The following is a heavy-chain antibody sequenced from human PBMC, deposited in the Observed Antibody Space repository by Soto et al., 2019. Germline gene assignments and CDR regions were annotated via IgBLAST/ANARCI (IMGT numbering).Heavy chain of an antibody. CDR3: ARRDRRYYYYGMDV. V-gene: IGHV4-39*01. CDR2: IYYSGST. CDR1: GGSISSSSYY. J-gene: IGHJ6*02. Sequence: PSETLSLTCTVSGGSISSSSYYWGWIRQPPGKGLEWIGSIYYSGSTYYNPSLKSRVTISVDTSKNQFSLKLSSVTAADTAVYYCARRDRRYYYYGMDVWGQGTTVTVSS.